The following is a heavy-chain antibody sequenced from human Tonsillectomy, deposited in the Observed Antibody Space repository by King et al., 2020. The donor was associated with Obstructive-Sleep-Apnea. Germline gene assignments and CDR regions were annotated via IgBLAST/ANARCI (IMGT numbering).Heavy chain of an antibody. V-gene: IGHV4-38-2*02. D-gene: IGHD5-18*01. CDR3: ARADSYGYFDY. J-gene: IGHJ4*02. CDR2: IYHSGGS. Sequence: QLQESGPGLVKPSETLSLTCTVSGYSISSGYYWGWIRQPPGKGLEWIGSIYHSGGSYYNPSLKSRVTISVDTSTNQFSLKLSSVTAADTAVYYCARADSYGYFDYWGQGTLVTVSS. CDR1: GYSISSGYY.